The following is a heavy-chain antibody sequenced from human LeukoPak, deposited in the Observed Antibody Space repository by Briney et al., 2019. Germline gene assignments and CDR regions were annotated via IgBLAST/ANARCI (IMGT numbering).Heavy chain of an antibody. D-gene: IGHD6-13*01. CDR2: INPNSGGT. CDR1: GYTFTGYY. V-gene: IGHV1-2*02. CDR3: ASARPKYSSSPNWFDP. J-gene: IGHJ5*02. Sequence: ASVKVSCKASGYTFTGYYMHWVRQAPGHGLEWMGWINPNSGGTNYAQKFQGRVTMTRDTSISTAYMELSRLRSDDTAVYYCASARPKYSSSPNWFDPWGQGTLVTVSS.